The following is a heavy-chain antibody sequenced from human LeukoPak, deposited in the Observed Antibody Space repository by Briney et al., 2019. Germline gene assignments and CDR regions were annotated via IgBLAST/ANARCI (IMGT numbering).Heavy chain of an antibody. CDR3: AKVEVSSSYYTGGSFDI. CDR1: GFTFSSYG. CDR2: IRYDGSIK. D-gene: IGHD6-13*01. Sequence: GGSLRLSCAASGFTFSSYGMHWVRQAPGKGLEWVAFIRYDGSIKYYADSVKGRFTISRDNSKNTLYLQMTSLRVEDTAVYYCAKVEVSSSYYTGGSFDIWGQGTMVTVSS. J-gene: IGHJ3*02. V-gene: IGHV3-30*02.